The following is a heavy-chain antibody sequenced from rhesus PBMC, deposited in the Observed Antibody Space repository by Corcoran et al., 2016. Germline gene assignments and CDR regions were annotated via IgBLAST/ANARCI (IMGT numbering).Heavy chain of an antibody. Sequence: QVQLQESGPGLVKPSETLSLTCAVSGGSISSNYWSWIRQAPGKGLEGIGRIYGSGESTDYHPSLKSRVTISTDTAKNQFSLKLSSVTAADTAVYYCARGPSYYYSGSSYFDYWGQGVLVTVSS. CDR3: ARGPSYYYSGSSYFDY. CDR2: IYGSGEST. J-gene: IGHJ4*01. D-gene: IGHD3-16*01. V-gene: IGHV4-160*01. CDR1: GGSISSNY.